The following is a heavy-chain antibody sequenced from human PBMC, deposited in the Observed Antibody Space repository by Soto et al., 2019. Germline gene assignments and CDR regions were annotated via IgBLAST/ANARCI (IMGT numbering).Heavy chain of an antibody. CDR3: ARDLAAVPRAFDY. V-gene: IGHV4-59*01. Sequence: SETLSLTCTVSGGSISSYFYIWVRQPPGKGLEWLGTIYSSGSTYYNPSLKSRITMSLDTSKNQFSLNLRSVTAADTAVYYCARDLAAVPRAFDYWGRGTLVTVSS. J-gene: IGHJ4*02. CDR2: IYSSGST. D-gene: IGHD6-13*01. CDR1: GGSISSYF.